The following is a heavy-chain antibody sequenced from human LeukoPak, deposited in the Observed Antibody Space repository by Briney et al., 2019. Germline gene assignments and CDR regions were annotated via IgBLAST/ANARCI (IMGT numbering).Heavy chain of an antibody. CDR2: IYYSGST. V-gene: IGHV4-59*08. Sequence: SETLSLTCTVSGDSINIYYWTWIRQPPGKGLEWIGYIYYSGSTYYNPSLKSRVTISVDTSKNQFSLKLDSVTAADTAVYYCARQVPYTSRPDYWGQGTLVTVSS. J-gene: IGHJ4*02. CDR1: GDSINIYY. D-gene: IGHD2-2*01. CDR3: ARQVPYTSRPDY.